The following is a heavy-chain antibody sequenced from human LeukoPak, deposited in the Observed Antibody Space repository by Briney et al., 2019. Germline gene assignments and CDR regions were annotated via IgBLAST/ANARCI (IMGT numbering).Heavy chain of an antibody. J-gene: IGHJ4*02. D-gene: IGHD2-2*01. Sequence: ASVKVSCKASGYIFSNYGISWVRQAPGQGLERVGWISGYNGNTNYAQKFRGRVTMTTDTSTNTVYMELRSLRSDDTAVYYCARDTATVQHQDWGQGTLVIVSS. CDR2: ISGYNGNT. CDR1: GYIFSNYG. CDR3: ARDTATVQHQD. V-gene: IGHV1-18*01.